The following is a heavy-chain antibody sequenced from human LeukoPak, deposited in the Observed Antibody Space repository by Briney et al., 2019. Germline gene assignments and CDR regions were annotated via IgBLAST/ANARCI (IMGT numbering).Heavy chain of an antibody. D-gene: IGHD4-17*01. CDR2: IIPIFGTA. CDR3: ARAVQETTGGLFDY. J-gene: IGHJ4*02. V-gene: IGHV1-69*13. Sequence: SVKVSCKASGGTFSSYAISWVRQAPGQGLKWMGGIIPIFGTANYAQKFQGRVTITADESTSTAYMELSSLQSEDTAVYYCARAVQETTGGLFDYWGQGTLVTVSS. CDR1: GGTFSSYA.